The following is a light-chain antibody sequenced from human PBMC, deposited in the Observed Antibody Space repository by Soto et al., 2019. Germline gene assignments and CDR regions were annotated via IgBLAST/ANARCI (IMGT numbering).Light chain of an antibody. Sequence: QSVLTQPPSVSGAPGQRVTISCNGSSSNSGAGYDVHWYQQLPGTAPKLLIYGNSNRPSGVPDRFSGSKSGTSASLAITGLQAEDEADYYCKSYDSSLSGSWVFGGGTKLTVL. CDR2: GNS. V-gene: IGLV1-40*01. CDR1: SSNSGAGYD. J-gene: IGLJ3*02. CDR3: KSYDSSLSGSWV.